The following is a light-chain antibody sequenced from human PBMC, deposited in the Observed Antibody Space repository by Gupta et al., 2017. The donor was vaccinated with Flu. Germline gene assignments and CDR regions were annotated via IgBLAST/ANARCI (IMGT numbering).Light chain of an antibody. CDR3: SSYTSSSTPGV. CDR1: SSDVGAYNY. Sequence: QSALTQPASESGSPGQAISISCTGTSSDVGAYNYVSWYQQHPGKAPKLMIYAFSNRPSGVPNRFSGSKSGNTASLTIAGLQAEDESDYYCSSYTSSSTPGVFGGGTKLTVL. J-gene: IGLJ3*02. CDR2: AFS. V-gene: IGLV2-14*01.